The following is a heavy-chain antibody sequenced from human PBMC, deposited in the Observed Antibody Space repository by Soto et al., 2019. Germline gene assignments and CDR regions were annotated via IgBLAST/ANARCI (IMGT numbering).Heavy chain of an antibody. CDR2: IYYSGST. Sequence: PSETLSLTCTVSGGSISTTSYYWGWIRQPPGKGLEWIGNIYYSGSTNYNPSLKGRVTISVDTSQNQFSLRLTSVTAADTAVFYCARLGYCSTASCPTSFLDHWGPGTLVTVSS. CDR3: ARLGYCSTASCPTSFLDH. CDR1: GGSISTTSYY. D-gene: IGHD2-2*03. J-gene: IGHJ4*02. V-gene: IGHV4-39*01.